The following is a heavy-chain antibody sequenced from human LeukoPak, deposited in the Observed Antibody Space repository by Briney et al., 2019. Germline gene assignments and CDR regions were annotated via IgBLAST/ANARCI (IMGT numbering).Heavy chain of an antibody. J-gene: IGHJ6*02. Sequence: GGSLRLSCAASGFTVSSNYMSWVRQAPGKGVEWVSVIYSGGSTYYADSVKGRFTISRHNSKNTLYLQMNSLRAEDTAVYYCARDGRSGTPLYGMDVWGQGTTVTVSS. CDR3: ARDGRSGTPLYGMDV. CDR2: IYSGGST. D-gene: IGHD3-10*01. V-gene: IGHV3-53*04. CDR1: GFTVSSNY.